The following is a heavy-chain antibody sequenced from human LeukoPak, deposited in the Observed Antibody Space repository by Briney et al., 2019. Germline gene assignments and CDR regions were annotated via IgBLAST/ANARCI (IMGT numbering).Heavy chain of an antibody. CDR2: ISGSGGNT. Sequence: GGSLRLSCAASGFTFNNYGMSWVRQAPGKGLEWVSGISGSGGNTYYADSVKGRFTISRDNSKKTLYLQMNSLRAEDTAIYYCAKEESGSGWWGGYFDYWGQGTLVTVSS. J-gene: IGHJ4*02. D-gene: IGHD6-19*01. V-gene: IGHV3-23*01. CDR3: AKEESGSGWWGGYFDY. CDR1: GFTFNNYG.